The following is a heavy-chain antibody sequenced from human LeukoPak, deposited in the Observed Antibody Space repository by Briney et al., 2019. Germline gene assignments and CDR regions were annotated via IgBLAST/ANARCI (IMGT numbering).Heavy chain of an antibody. CDR1: GFTVSSNY. CDR2: YSGGST. J-gene: IGHJ4*02. Sequence: PGGSLRLSCAASGFTVSSNYMSWVRLTPGKGLEWVSLYSGGSTYYADSVKGRFTISRDNSKNTLYLQMNSLRAEDTAVYYCATLSSGYCYGPFDYWGQGTLVTVSS. CDR3: ATLSSGYCYGPFDY. V-gene: IGHV3-53*01. D-gene: IGHD3-22*01.